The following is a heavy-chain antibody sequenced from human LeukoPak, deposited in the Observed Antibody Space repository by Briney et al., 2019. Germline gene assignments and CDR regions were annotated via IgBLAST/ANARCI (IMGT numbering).Heavy chain of an antibody. J-gene: IGHJ6*03. V-gene: IGHV1-2*02. CDR3: ARDTGYSSGWSSYYYYYMDV. CDR1: GYTFTGYY. D-gene: IGHD6-19*01. Sequence: ASVKVSCKASGYTFTGYYMHWVRQAPGQGLEWMGWINPNSGGTNYAQKFQGRVTMTRDTSISTAYMELSRLRSDDTAVYYRARDTGYSSGWSSYYYYYMDVWGKGTTVTISS. CDR2: INPNSGGT.